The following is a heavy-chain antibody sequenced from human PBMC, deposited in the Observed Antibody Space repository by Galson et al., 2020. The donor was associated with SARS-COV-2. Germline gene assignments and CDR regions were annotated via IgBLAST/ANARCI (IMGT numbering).Heavy chain of an antibody. Sequence: GESLKISCASSGFALANAWMNWVRLAPGKGLEWLGRIKSQPDGETTHYAAHVKGRFIISREDSEDTVYLQVNSLRSDDTAIYYCTTNRGVTTSSGEEHWFETWGQGSLVSVSS. D-gene: IGHD4-17*01. J-gene: IGHJ5*02. CDR1: GFALANAW. CDR2: IKSQPDGETT. CDR3: TTNRGVTTSSGEEHWFET. V-gene: IGHV3-15*01.